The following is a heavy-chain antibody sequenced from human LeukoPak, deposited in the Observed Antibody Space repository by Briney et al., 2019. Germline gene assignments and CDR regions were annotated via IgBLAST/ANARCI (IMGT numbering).Heavy chain of an antibody. CDR1: GGTFSSYA. V-gene: IGHV1-69*04. D-gene: IGHD3-3*01. Sequence: SVKVSCKASGGTFSSYAISWVRQAPGQGLEWMGRIIPILGIANYAQKFQGRVTITADKSTSTAYMELSSLRSEDAAVYYCARGGYDFYDYWGQGTLVTVSS. CDR3: ARGGYDFYDY. J-gene: IGHJ4*02. CDR2: IIPILGIA.